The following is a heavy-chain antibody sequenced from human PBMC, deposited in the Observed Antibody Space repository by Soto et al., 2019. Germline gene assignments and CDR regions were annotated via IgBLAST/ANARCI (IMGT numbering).Heavy chain of an antibody. D-gene: IGHD4-4*01. CDR3: ARGGATGYLDS. CDR1: GGSISTYH. J-gene: IGHJ4*02. CDR2: VYYNGNT. V-gene: IGHV4-59*01. Sequence: QVQLQGSGPGLVKPSETLSLRCSVSGGSISTYHWSWIRQPPGKRLELIGNVYYNGNTNYNPSVKSRVSIAVDTSKNEFFLRLSSVTAADTAVYYCARGGATGYLDSWGQGTRVIVSS.